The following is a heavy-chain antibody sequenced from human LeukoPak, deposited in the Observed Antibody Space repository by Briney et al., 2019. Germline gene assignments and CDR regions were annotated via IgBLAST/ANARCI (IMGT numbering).Heavy chain of an antibody. V-gene: IGHV3-30*03. Sequence: SGGSLRLSCAASGFAFNNYGMHWVRQAPGKGLEWVAVISYDGSTKYYADSVKGRFTISRDNPKNTLYLQMNTLRPEDTAVYYCASRSGSWYYFDYWGQGTLVTVSS. CDR3: ASRSGSWYYFDY. D-gene: IGHD1-26*01. CDR1: GFAFNNYG. CDR2: ISYDGSTK. J-gene: IGHJ4*02.